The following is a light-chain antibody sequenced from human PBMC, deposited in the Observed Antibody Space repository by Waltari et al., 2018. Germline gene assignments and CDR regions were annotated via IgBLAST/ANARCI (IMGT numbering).Light chain of an antibody. CDR3: QEYDSLPVT. CDR1: QSVKNN. CDR2: KAS. V-gene: IGKV1-5*03. J-gene: IGKJ4*01. Sequence: DIQMTQSPSTLSASVGDRITLTCRTSQSVKNNLAWYQKKPGKAPKVLIHKASRLEGGVPSRFSGSGYGTEFTLTISSLQPDDFATYYCQEYDSLPVTFGGGTRVEIK.